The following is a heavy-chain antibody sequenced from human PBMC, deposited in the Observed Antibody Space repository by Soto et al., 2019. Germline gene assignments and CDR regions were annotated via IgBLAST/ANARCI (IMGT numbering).Heavy chain of an antibody. CDR3: ARVIYGSGSYSIPRFDP. CDR1: GFTFSTYS. D-gene: IGHD3-10*01. CDR2: ISSSSNYI. Sequence: EVQLVESGGGLVKPGGSLRLSCAASGFTFSTYSMNWVRQAPGKGLEWVSSISSSSNYIYYADSVKGRFTISRDNAKNSLYLQMNSLRAEDTAVYYCARVIYGSGSYSIPRFDPWGQGTLVTVSS. V-gene: IGHV3-21*01. J-gene: IGHJ5*02.